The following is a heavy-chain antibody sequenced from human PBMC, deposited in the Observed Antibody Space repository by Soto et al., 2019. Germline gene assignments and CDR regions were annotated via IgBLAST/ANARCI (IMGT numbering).Heavy chain of an antibody. Sequence: QVQLVQSGAEVKKPGSSVKVSCKASGGTFSSYAISWVRQAPGQGLEWMGGIIPIDGRANYAQKFQGRVTITADESTSTAYRVLSTLRSEDTAVYYCARAGGYDRRWELRFDYLGQGTLVTVSS. CDR2: IIPIDGRA. CDR1: GGTFSSYA. CDR3: ARAGGYDRRWELRFDY. V-gene: IGHV1-69*12. J-gene: IGHJ4*02. D-gene: IGHD1-26*01.